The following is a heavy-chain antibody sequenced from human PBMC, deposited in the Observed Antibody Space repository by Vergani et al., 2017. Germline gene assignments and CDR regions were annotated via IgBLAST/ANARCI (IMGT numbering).Heavy chain of an antibody. J-gene: IGHJ4*02. CDR1: GGSISSYY. V-gene: IGHV4-59*08. D-gene: IGHD4-11*01. CDR3: ARTSGPPQYYFDY. Sequence: QVQLQESGPGLVKPSETLSLTCTVSGGSISSYYWSWIRQPPGKGLEWIGYIYYSGSTNYNPSLKSRVTISVDTSKNQFSLKLSSVTAADTAVYYCARTSGPPQYYFDYWGQGTLVTVSS. CDR2: IYYSGST.